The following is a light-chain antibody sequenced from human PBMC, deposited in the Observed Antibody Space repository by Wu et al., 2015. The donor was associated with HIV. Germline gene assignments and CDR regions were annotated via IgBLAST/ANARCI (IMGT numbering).Light chain of an antibody. CDR2: GAS. V-gene: IGKV3-15*01. Sequence: EIVLTQSPGTLSLFPGERATLSCRASQSIGSNLAWYQQKPGQAPRLVVYGASNRATGIPARFSGSGSGTEFTLTISSLQSEDSAVYFCQQYANWPPLFSFGQGTKLEIK. CDR3: QQYANWPPLFS. J-gene: IGKJ2*03. CDR1: QSIGSN.